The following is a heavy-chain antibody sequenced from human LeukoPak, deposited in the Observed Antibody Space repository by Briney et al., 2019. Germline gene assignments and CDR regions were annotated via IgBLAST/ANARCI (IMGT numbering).Heavy chain of an antibody. V-gene: IGHV4-59*01. Sequence: SETLSLTCTVSGASISSYYWSWIRQPPGKGLEWIGYTSYSGSTNYNPSLKSRVAISADTSKNQVSLTLSSVTAADTAVYYCARFGAYYFDSWGQGTLVTVSS. CDR3: ARFGAYYFDS. CDR1: GASISSYY. D-gene: IGHD3-10*01. J-gene: IGHJ4*02. CDR2: TSYSGST.